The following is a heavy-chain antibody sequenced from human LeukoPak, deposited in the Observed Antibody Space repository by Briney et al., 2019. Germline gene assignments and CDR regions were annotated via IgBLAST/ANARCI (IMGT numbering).Heavy chain of an antibody. CDR2: ISSSSSYT. D-gene: IGHD1-14*01. CDR3: AEVGDFHYSNRGGPPFDY. J-gene: IGHJ4*02. V-gene: IGHV3-11*03. CDR1: GFTFSDYY. Sequence: PGGSLRLSCAASGFTFSDYYMSWIRQAPGKGLEWVSYISSSSSYTNYADSVRGRFTISRDNAKNSLYLQMNSLRAEDTAVYYCAEVGDFHYSNRGGPPFDYWGQGTLVTVSS.